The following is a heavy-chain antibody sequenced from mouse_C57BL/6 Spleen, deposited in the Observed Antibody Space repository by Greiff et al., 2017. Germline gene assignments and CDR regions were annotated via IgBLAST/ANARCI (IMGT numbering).Heavy chain of an antibody. Sequence: EVQLQESGTVLARPGASVKMSCKTSGYTFTSYWMHWVKQRPGQGLEWIGAIYPGNSDTSYNQKFKGKAKLTAVTSASTAYMELSSLTNEDSAVYYCTRDHSNYDWYFDVWGTGTTVTVSS. CDR3: TRDHSNYDWYFDV. D-gene: IGHD2-5*01. V-gene: IGHV1-5*01. J-gene: IGHJ1*03. CDR2: IYPGNSDT. CDR1: GYTFTSYW.